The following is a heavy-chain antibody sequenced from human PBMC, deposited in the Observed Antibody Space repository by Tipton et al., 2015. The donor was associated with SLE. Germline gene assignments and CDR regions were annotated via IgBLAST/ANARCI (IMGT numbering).Heavy chain of an antibody. J-gene: IGHJ4*02. CDR3: ARRRFQSASDS. CDR1: GGSISTSNNY. Sequence: TLSLTCSVSGGSISTSNNYWDWIRQPPGKRLEWIGTLYYSGRTDYNPSLKSRVTMSVDTSMNQFSLKLFSVTAADTAVYYCARRRFQSASDSWGQGTVVSVSS. CDR2: LYYSGRT. D-gene: IGHD2-21*01. V-gene: IGHV4-39*07.